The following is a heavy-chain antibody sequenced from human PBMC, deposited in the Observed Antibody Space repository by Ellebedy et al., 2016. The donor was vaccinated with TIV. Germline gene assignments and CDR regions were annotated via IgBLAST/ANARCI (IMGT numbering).Heavy chain of an antibody. V-gene: IGHV3-7*03. Sequence: GGSLRLSCTASGFTFSNYYMSWVRQAPGKGLEWVANIKQDGSEKNYVDSVKGRFSISRDNTKNSLYLQMNGLRAEDTAVYYCARRYFDYWGQGTLVTVSS. J-gene: IGHJ4*02. CDR3: ARRYFDY. CDR2: IKQDGSEK. CDR1: GFTFSNYY.